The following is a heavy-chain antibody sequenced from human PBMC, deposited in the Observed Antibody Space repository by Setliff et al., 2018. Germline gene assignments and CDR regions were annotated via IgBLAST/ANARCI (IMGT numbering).Heavy chain of an antibody. J-gene: IGHJ6*03. D-gene: IGHD6-19*01. CDR3: ARGETSSGWYTYYYYYMDV. Sequence: SETLSLTCTVSGGSVSSGSYYWSWIRQPPGKGLEWIGYIYYSGSTNYNPSLKSRVTISVDTSKNQFSLKLSSVTAADTAVYYCARGETSSGWYTYYYYYMDVWGKGTTVTVSS. CDR1: GGSVSSGSYY. V-gene: IGHV4-61*01. CDR2: IYYSGST.